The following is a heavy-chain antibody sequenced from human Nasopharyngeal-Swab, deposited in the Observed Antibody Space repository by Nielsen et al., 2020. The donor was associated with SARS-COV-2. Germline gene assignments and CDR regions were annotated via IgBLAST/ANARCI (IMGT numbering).Heavy chain of an antibody. CDR3: ARGVPITLVGVVSSGGNQFDP. CDR1: GGSVSSSNW. J-gene: IGHJ5*02. V-gene: IGHV4-4*02. Sequence: SDTLSLTCAVSGGSVSSSNWWRWVRQPPRKGLEWIGEIYHSGSTNYNPSLKSRVTISVDKSKNQFSLKLSSVTAADTAVYYCARGVPITLVGVVSSGGNQFDPWGQGTLVTVSS. CDR2: IYHSGST. D-gene: IGHD3-3*01.